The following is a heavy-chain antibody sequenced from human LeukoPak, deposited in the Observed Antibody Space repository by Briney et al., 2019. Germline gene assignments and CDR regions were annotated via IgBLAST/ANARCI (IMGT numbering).Heavy chain of an antibody. CDR3: AKDQGIAVAGIYDY. J-gene: IGHJ4*02. D-gene: IGHD6-19*01. CDR2: IWYDGSNK. CDR1: GFTFSSYG. Sequence: PGRSLRLSCAASGFTFSSYGMHWVRQAPGKGLEWVAVIWYDGSNKYYADSVKGRFTISRDNSKNTLYLQMNSLRAEDTAVYYCAKDQGIAVAGIYDYWGQGTLVTVSS. V-gene: IGHV3-33*06.